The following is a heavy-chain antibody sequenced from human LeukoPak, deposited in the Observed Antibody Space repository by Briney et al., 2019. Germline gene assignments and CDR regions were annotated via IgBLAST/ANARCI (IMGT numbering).Heavy chain of an antibody. Sequence: PGGSLRLSCVASGFTFSSYAMSWVRQAPGKGLEWVSVFYSGGSTRYADSVKGRFTISRDNSKNTLYLQLNSLRAEDTAVYFCASSSWSSEYFHYWGQGTLVTVSS. CDR2: FYSGGST. J-gene: IGHJ1*01. CDR3: ASSSWSSEYFHY. V-gene: IGHV3-66*01. D-gene: IGHD6-13*01. CDR1: GFTFSSYA.